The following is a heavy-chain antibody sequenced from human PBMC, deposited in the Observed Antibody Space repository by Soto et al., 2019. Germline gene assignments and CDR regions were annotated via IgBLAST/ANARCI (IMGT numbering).Heavy chain of an antibody. V-gene: IGHV1-18*01. CDR3: ARGAYPGRAFDI. CDR1: GYTFTSYG. J-gene: IGHJ3*02. CDR2: ISAYNGNK. D-gene: IGHD3-10*01. Sequence: QFQLVHSGAEVKKPGASVKVSCNAAGYTFTSYGISWVRQAPGQGVEWMGWISAYNGNKNYAQKLQGRVTMTTDTYTSTANMELSSLRSDDTAVYYCARGAYPGRAFDIWGQGTMVTVSS.